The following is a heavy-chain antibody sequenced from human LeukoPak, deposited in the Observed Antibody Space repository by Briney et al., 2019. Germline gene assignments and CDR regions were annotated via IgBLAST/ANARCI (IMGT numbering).Heavy chain of an antibody. J-gene: IGHJ4*02. V-gene: IGHV3-23*01. CDR3: AKGTCSGGSCYRFDY. D-gene: IGHD2-15*01. CDR2: ISGSGGST. CDR1: GFTFSSYA. Sequence: GGSLRPSCAASGFTFSSYAMSWVRQAPGKGLEWVSAISGSGGSTYYADSVKGRFTISRDNSKNTLYLQMNSLRAEDTAVYYCAKGTCSGGSCYRFDYWGQGTLVTVSS.